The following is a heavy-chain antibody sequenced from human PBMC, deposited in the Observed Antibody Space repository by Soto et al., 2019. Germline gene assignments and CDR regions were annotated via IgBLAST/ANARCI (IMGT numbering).Heavy chain of an antibody. D-gene: IGHD6-19*01. CDR2: IDSSGVNK. CDR1: GFTFSGLY. Sequence: QVQLTESGGDLVKPGGSLRLSCAASGFTFSGLYMSWIRQAPGKGLEWGSCIDSSGVNKYYAESVRGLFIISRDNAKNTLYLDMDSLRAEETAVYYCARHRGAVTGGYFDYWGQGTLVAVSS. J-gene: IGHJ4*02. CDR3: ARHRGAVTGGYFDY. V-gene: IGHV3-11*01.